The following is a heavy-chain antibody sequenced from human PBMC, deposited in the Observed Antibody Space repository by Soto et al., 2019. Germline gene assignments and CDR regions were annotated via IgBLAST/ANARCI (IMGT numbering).Heavy chain of an antibody. J-gene: IGHJ6*02. CDR2: ISYDGSNK. Sequence: QVQLVESGGGVVQPGRSLRLSCAASGFTFSSYGMHWVRQAPGKGLEWVAVISYDGSNKYYADSVKGRFTISRDNSKNTLYLQMNSLRAEDTSVYYCAKRGPDYSNYFSGSYYYGMDVWGQWTTVTVSS. D-gene: IGHD4-4*01. V-gene: IGHV3-30*18. CDR3: AKRGPDYSNYFSGSYYYGMDV. CDR1: GFTFSSYG.